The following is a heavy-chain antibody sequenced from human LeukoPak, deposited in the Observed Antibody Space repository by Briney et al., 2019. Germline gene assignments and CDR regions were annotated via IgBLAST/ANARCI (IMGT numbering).Heavy chain of an antibody. V-gene: IGHV4-39*07. D-gene: IGHD3-16*02. Sequence: SETLSLTCTVSGGSISSSSYYWGWIRQPPGKGLEWIGSIYYSGSTYYNPSLKSRVTISVDTSKNQFSLKLSSVTAADTAVYYCARDHDYDYVWGSYRSPTYSIDYWGQGTLVTVSS. J-gene: IGHJ4*02. CDR2: IYYSGST. CDR3: ARDHDYDYVWGSYRSPTYSIDY. CDR1: GGSISSSSYY.